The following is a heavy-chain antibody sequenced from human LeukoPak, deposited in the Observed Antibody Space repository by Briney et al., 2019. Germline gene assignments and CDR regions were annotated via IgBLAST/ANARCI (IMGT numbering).Heavy chain of an antibody. CDR1: GFTFNRYW. Sequence: PGGSLRLSCEASGFTFNRYWMHWVRQAPGEGLVWVSRINGDGSFTNYADSVKGRFTISRDNAKNMLYLQMNSLRDEDTAVYYCSRDSIEDNYGDYVGDCWGQGTLVTVSS. CDR3: SRDSIEDNYGDYVGDC. V-gene: IGHV3-74*01. D-gene: IGHD4-17*01. J-gene: IGHJ4*02. CDR2: INGDGSFT.